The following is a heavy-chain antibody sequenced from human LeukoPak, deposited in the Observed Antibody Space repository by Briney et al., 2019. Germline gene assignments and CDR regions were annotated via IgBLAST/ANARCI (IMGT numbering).Heavy chain of an antibody. D-gene: IGHD1-26*01. J-gene: IGHJ4*02. V-gene: IGHV4-30-2*01. Sequence: SETLSLTCTVSGGSISSGGYYWSWIRQPPGKGLEWIGYIYHSGSTYYNPSLKSRISISIDTSSNQFSLKVASVSAADTAVYYCASTHAGRYYTTFDSWGQGTLVTVSS. CDR1: GGSISSGGYY. CDR2: IYHSGST. CDR3: ASTHAGRYYTTFDS.